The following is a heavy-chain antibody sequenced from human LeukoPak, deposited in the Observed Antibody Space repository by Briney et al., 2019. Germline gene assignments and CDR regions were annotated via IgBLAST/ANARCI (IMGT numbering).Heavy chain of an antibody. CDR1: GYTFTGYY. Sequence: ASVKVSCKASGYTFTGYYMHWVRQAPGQGLEWMGWINPNSGGTNYAQKFQGRVTMTRDTSISTAYMELSRLRSDDTAVYYWARGPIAAGYYMDVWGKGTTVTISS. CDR2: INPNSGGT. CDR3: ARGPIAAGYYMDV. D-gene: IGHD6-13*01. J-gene: IGHJ6*03. V-gene: IGHV1-2*02.